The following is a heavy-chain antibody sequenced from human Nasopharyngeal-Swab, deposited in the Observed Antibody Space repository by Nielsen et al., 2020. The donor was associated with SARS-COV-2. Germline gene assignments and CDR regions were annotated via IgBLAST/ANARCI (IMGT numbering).Heavy chain of an antibody. V-gene: IGHV3-30*03. CDR1: GFTFSSYG. Sequence: GGSLRLSCAASGFTFSSYGMHWVRQAPGKGLEWVAVILYDGSNEYYADSVKGRFTISRDNSKNTVYLQMNSLRAEDTALYYCAREIGGGSYVYYYHMDVWGKGTTVTVSS. J-gene: IGHJ6*03. CDR3: AREIGGGSYVYYYHMDV. D-gene: IGHD2-15*01. CDR2: ILYDGSNE.